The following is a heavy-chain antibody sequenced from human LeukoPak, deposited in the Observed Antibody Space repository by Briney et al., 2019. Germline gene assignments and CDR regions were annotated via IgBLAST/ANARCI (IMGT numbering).Heavy chain of an antibody. D-gene: IGHD2-8*01. CDR1: GGTFSNYA. Sequence: SVKVSCKASGGTFSNYAISWVRQAPGQGLEWMGRIIPIFGTANYAQKFQGRVTITAGKSTSTAYMELSSLRSEDTAVYYCARGLGYCTNGLCPTSWYFDYWGQGTLVTVSS. CDR2: IIPIFGTA. CDR3: ARGLGYCTNGLCPTSWYFDY. V-gene: IGHV1-69*06. J-gene: IGHJ4*02.